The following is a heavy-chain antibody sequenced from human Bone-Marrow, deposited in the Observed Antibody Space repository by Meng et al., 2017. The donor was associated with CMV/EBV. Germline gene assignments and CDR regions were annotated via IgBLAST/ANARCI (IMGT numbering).Heavy chain of an antibody. CDR1: GFTFGTFP. V-gene: IGHV3-48*04. CDR2: ISSTSSTI. J-gene: IGHJ4*02. Sequence: GGSLRLSCAASGFTFGTFPMNWVRQAPGKGLDWISYISSTSSTIYYADSVKGRFTISRDNAKNSLYLQMNSLRAEDTAVYYCARGWSGSYGDWGRGTLVTVSS. D-gene: IGHD1-26*01. CDR3: ARGWSGSYGD.